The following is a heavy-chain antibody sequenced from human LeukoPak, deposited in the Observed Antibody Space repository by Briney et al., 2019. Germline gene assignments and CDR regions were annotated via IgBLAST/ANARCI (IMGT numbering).Heavy chain of an antibody. D-gene: IGHD3-10*02. J-gene: IGHJ6*03. Sequence: GGSLRLSCAASGVTFSSYSMNWGRHAPGKGLEWVSSMSSSSSDIYYADSLKGGFTISRDNAQNPLYMQMNGPRDQETAGYYCAELGITMIGCVSGKGATVTPSS. CDR2: MSSSSSDI. CDR3: AELGITMIGCV. V-gene: IGHV3-21*01. CDR1: GVTFSSYS.